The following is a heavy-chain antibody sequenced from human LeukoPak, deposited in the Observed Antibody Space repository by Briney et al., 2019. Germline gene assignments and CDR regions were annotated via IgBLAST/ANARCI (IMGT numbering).Heavy chain of an antibody. D-gene: IGHD3-3*01. Sequence: SETLSLTCTVSGDSISSANYYWSWIRQPPGKGLEWLGYIYHSGSTYYNPSLKSRVTISLDRSKNQFSLKLSSVTAADTAVYYCARGDYDFWSGSFDYWGQGTLVTVSS. V-gene: IGHV4-30-2*01. CDR2: IYHSGST. J-gene: IGHJ4*02. CDR3: ARGDYDFWSGSFDY. CDR1: GDSISSANYY.